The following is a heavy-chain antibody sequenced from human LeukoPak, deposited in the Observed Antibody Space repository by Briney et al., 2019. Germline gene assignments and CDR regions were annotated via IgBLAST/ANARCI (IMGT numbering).Heavy chain of an antibody. V-gene: IGHV4-4*07. CDR2: IYTSGST. J-gene: IGHJ4*02. D-gene: IGHD2-2*01. CDR1: GGSISSYD. Sequence: PSETLSLTCTVSGGSISSYDWSWIRQPAGKGLEWIGRIYTSGSTNYSPSLKSRVTMSVDTSKNQFSLKLSSVTAADTAVYYCARVPAGQEYYFDYWGQGTLVTVSS. CDR3: ARVPAGQEYYFDY.